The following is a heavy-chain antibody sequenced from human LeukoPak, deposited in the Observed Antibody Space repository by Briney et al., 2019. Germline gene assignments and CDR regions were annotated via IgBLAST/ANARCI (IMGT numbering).Heavy chain of an antibody. D-gene: IGHD6-13*01. CDR2: ISGSGGST. J-gene: IGHJ5*02. Sequence: GGSLRLSCAASGFTFTSYGMHWVRQAPGKGLEWVSAISGSGGSTYYADSVKGRFTISRDNSKNTLYLQMNSLRAEDTAVYYCAKESSSWALNWFDPWGQGTLVTVSS. V-gene: IGHV3-23*01. CDR1: GFTFTSYG. CDR3: AKESSSWALNWFDP.